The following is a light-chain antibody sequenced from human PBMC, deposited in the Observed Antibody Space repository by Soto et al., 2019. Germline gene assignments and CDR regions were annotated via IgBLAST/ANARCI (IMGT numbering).Light chain of an antibody. Sequence: QSALTQPRSVSGSPGQSVTISCTGTSSDVGGYNYVSWHQHHPGKAPKLMIYDVSKRPSGVPDRFSGSKSGNTASLTISGLQAEDEADYHCFSYAGSSTLGVFGGGTKLTVL. V-gene: IGLV2-11*01. CDR1: SSDVGGYNY. J-gene: IGLJ2*01. CDR2: DVS. CDR3: FSYAGSSTLGV.